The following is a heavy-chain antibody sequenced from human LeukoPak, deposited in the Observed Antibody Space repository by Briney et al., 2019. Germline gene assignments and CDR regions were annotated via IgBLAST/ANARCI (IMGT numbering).Heavy chain of an antibody. CDR3: ASVVVTAISSHSDY. V-gene: IGHV4-34*01. Sequence: PSETLSLTCAVYGGSLSDYYWSWIRQPPGKGLEWIGEINLSRSTNYNPSLKSRVTISLDTSKNQFSLKLSSVTAADTAVYYCASVVVTAISSHSDYWGQGTLVTASS. D-gene: IGHD2-21*02. J-gene: IGHJ4*02. CDR2: INLSRST. CDR1: GGSLSDYY.